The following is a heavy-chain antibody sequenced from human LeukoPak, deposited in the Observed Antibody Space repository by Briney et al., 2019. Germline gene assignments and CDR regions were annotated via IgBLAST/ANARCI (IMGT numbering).Heavy chain of an antibody. CDR3: ATSLPNLGLGYYYYYMDV. CDR2: IYSGGST. D-gene: IGHD3-10*01. J-gene: IGHJ6*03. CDR1: GFTVSSNY. V-gene: IGHV3-53*01. Sequence: PGGSLRLSCAASGFTVSSNYMSWVRQAPGKGLEWVSVIYSGGSTYYADSVKGRFTISRDNSKNTLYLQMNSLRAEDTAVYYCATSLPNLGLGYYYYYMDVWGKGTTVTVSS.